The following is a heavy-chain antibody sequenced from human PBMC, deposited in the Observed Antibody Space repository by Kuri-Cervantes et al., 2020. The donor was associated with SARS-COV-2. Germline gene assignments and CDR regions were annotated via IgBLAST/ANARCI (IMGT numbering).Heavy chain of an antibody. Sequence: ASVKVSCKVSGYTLTELSMHWVRQAPGKGLEWMGWISAYNGNTNYAQKLQGRVTMTTDTSTSTAYMELRSLRSDDTAVYYCARGYCTNGVCSAYYYYYGMDVWGQGTTVTVSS. V-gene: IGHV1-18*01. D-gene: IGHD2-8*01. CDR2: ISAYNGNT. CDR1: GYTLTELS. J-gene: IGHJ6*02. CDR3: ARGYCTNGVCSAYYYYYGMDV.